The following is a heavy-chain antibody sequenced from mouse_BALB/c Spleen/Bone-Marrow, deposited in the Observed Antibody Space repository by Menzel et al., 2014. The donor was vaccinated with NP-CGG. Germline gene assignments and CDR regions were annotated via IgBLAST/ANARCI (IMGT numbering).Heavy chain of an antibody. CDR1: GFNIKDTY. Sequence: EVQLQQSGAELVKPGASVKLSCTASGFNIKDTYMHWVKQRPEQGLVWIGRIDPANGNTKYDPKFQGKATITADTSSNTAYLQLSSLTSEDTAVYYCASLDDYIYWGQGTLVTVSA. V-gene: IGHV14-3*02. J-gene: IGHJ3*01. CDR2: IDPANGNT. D-gene: IGHD2-4*01. CDR3: ASLDDYIY.